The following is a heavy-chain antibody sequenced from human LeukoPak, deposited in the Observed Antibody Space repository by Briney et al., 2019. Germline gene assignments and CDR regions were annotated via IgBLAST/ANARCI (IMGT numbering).Heavy chain of an antibody. CDR2: IYYSGST. D-gene: IGHD2-15*01. CDR3: ARELCSGGSCLDY. V-gene: IGHV4-30-4*01. J-gene: IGHJ4*02. CDR1: GGSISSYY. Sequence: SETLSLTCTVSGGSISSYYWSWIRQPPGKGLEWIGYIYYSGSTYYNPSLKSRVTISVDTSKNQFSLKLSSVTAADTAVYYCARELCSGGSCLDYWGQGTLVTVSS.